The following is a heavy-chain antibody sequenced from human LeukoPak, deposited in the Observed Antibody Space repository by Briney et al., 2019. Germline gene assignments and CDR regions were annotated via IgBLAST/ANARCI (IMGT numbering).Heavy chain of an antibody. Sequence: GGSLRLSCAASGFTFSHHYMDWVRQAPGKGLEWVGRTRNKANSYTTEYAASVKGRLTISRDDSKNSLYLQMNSLKTEDTAVYYCARGTYDYGDYGGFDYWGQGTLVTVSS. CDR2: TRNKANSYTT. D-gene: IGHD4-17*01. J-gene: IGHJ4*02. CDR1: GFTFSHHY. V-gene: IGHV3-72*01. CDR3: ARGTYDYGDYGGFDY.